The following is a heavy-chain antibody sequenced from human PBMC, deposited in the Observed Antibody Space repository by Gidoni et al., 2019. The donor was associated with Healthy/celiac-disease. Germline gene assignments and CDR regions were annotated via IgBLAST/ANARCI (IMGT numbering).Heavy chain of an antibody. CDR3: ARDGPDSMARDGYYMDV. V-gene: IGHV1-2*02. D-gene: IGHD3-10*01. J-gene: IGHJ6*03. CDR1: GYTFNGYY. Sequence: QVQLVQSGAEVKKPGASVKVSCKASGYTFNGYYMHWVRQAPGQGLEWMGWINPNSGGTNYAQKFQGRVTMTRDTSISTAYMELSRLRSDDTAVYYCARDGPDSMARDGYYMDVWGKGTTVTVSS. CDR2: INPNSGGT.